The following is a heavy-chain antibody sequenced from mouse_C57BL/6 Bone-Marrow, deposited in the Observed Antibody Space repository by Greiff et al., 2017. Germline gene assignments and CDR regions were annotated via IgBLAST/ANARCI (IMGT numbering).Heavy chain of an antibody. V-gene: IGHV1-7*01. CDR1: GYTFTSYW. D-gene: IGHD1-1*01. J-gene: IGHJ2*01. Sequence: QVQLKESGAELAKPGASVKLSCKASGYTFTSYWMHWVKQRPGQGLEWIGYINPSSGYTKYNQKFKDKATLTADKSSSTAYMQLSSLTYEDSAVYYCARSFTTVVIDDWGQGTTLTVSS. CDR3: ARSFTTVVIDD. CDR2: INPSSGYT.